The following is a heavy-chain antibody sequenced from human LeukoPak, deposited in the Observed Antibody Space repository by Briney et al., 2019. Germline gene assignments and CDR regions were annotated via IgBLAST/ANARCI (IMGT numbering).Heavy chain of an antibody. CDR3: ARRYSSGWRFDY. J-gene: IGHJ4*02. D-gene: IGHD6-19*01. CDR2: IYYSGST. CDR1: GGSINNYY. Sequence: PSETLSLTCTVSGGSINNYYWIWIRQSPGKGLEWIGDIYYSGSTNYNPSPKSRVTISVDTSKRQVSPKVNSVTAADTAVYYCARRYSSGWRFDYWGQGTLVTVSS. V-gene: IGHV4-59*08.